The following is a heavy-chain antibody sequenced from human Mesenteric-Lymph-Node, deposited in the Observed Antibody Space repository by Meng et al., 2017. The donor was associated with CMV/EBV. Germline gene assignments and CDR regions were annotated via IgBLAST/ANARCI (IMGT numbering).Heavy chain of an antibody. Sequence: ASVKVSCKASGYTFTSFGVRWVRQAPGQGLEWMGWISAYNGNTDYAQKFQGRVTMTTDTSTSTAYMELRSLRSDDTAVYYCARDYGDHAYHFDYWGQGTLVTVSS. V-gene: IGHV1-18*01. CDR3: ARDYGDHAYHFDY. CDR1: GYTFTSFG. J-gene: IGHJ4*02. D-gene: IGHD4-17*01. CDR2: ISAYNGNT.